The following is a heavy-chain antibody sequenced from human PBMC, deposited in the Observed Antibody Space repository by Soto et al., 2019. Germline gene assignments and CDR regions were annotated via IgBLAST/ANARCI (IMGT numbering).Heavy chain of an antibody. Sequence: PRGSLRLSCAASGFTFSSYWMSWVRQAPGKGLEWVANIKQDVGEKYYVDSVKGRFTISRDNAKNSLYLQMNSLRGDDTAVYYCVRDYRVSYGYGPFDYWGQGTLVTVSS. CDR1: GFTFSSYW. CDR3: VRDYRVSYGYGPFDY. V-gene: IGHV3-7*03. D-gene: IGHD5-18*01. J-gene: IGHJ4*02. CDR2: IKQDVGEK.